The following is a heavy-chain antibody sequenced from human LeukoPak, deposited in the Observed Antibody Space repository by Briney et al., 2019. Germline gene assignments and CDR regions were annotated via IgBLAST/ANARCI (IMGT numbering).Heavy chain of an antibody. Sequence: PSETLSLTCTVSGGSISSYYWSWNRQPPGKGLEWIGYIYYSGSTNYNPSLKSRVTISVDTSKNQFSLKLSSVTAADTAVYYCARESGGVDYWGQGTLATVSS. CDR3: ARESGGVDY. J-gene: IGHJ4*02. D-gene: IGHD1-1*01. CDR2: IYYSGST. CDR1: GGSISSYY. V-gene: IGHV4-59*01.